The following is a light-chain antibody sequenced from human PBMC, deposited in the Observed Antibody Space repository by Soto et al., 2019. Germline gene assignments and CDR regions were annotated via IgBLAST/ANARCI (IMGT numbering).Light chain of an antibody. J-gene: IGKJ5*01. CDR1: QSISSNF. CDR2: GAS. V-gene: IGKV3D-15*01. CDR3: QQYNNWPIT. Sequence: IMVSQSPCTLSLSPGEGATLSCRASQSISSNFLACDQQKRGQAPRLLIHGASNRATGIPDRFSGSGSGTEFTLTISSLQSEDFAGYFCQQYNNWPITFAQVTR.